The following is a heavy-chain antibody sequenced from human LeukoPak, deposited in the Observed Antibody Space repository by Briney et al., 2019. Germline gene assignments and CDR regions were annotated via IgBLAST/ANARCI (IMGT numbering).Heavy chain of an antibody. D-gene: IGHD5-12*01. J-gene: IGHJ4*02. CDR1: GFTFSSYW. Sequence: QTGGSLRLSCTASGFTFSSYWMSWVRQAPGKGLEWVANIKEDGSEKYYVDSVKGRFTISRDNAKNSLYLQMNSLRAEDTAVYYCARDGPVDIVAIYWGQGTLVTVSS. V-gene: IGHV3-7*01. CDR2: IKEDGSEK. CDR3: ARDGPVDIVAIY.